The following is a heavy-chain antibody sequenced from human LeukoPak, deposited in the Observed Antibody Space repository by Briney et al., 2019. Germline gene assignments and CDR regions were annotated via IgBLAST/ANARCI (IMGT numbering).Heavy chain of an antibody. V-gene: IGHV4-59*12. Sequence: PSETLSLTCTVSGGSISSYFWSWIRQPPGKGLEWIGYMYYSGSSNYKPSLKSRVTISIDTSKNQFSLKLSSVTAADTAVYYCARDGEYYYDSSGYYYFDYWGQGTLVTVSS. J-gene: IGHJ4*02. CDR2: MYYSGSS. D-gene: IGHD3-22*01. CDR1: GGSISSYF. CDR3: ARDGEYYYDSSGYYYFDY.